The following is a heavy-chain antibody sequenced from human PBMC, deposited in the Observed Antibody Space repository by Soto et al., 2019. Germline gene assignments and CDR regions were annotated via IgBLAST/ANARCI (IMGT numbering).Heavy chain of an antibody. CDR1: GGSISSSSYY. J-gene: IGHJ4*02. D-gene: IGHD3-22*01. CDR3: AGSSGYYNEFDY. V-gene: IGHV4-39*01. Sequence: SETLSLTCTVSGGSISSSSYYWGWIRQPPGKGLEWIGSIYYSGSTYYNPSLKSRVTISVDTSKNQFSLKLSSVTAADTAVYYRAGSSGYYNEFDYWGQGTLVTVYS. CDR2: IYYSGST.